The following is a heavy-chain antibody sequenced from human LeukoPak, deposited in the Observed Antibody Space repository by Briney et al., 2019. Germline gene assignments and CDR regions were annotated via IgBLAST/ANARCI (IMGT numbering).Heavy chain of an antibody. D-gene: IGHD3-10*01. CDR3: ARGPVTGEPDAFDI. J-gene: IGHJ3*02. CDR2: IYYSGST. Sequence: PSETLSLTCTVSGGSISSGDYYWGWIRQPPGKGLEWIGSIYYSGSTYYNPSLKSRVTISVDTSKNQFSLKLSSVTAADTAVYYCARGPVTGEPDAFDIWGQGTMVTVSS. V-gene: IGHV4-39*07. CDR1: GGSISSGDYY.